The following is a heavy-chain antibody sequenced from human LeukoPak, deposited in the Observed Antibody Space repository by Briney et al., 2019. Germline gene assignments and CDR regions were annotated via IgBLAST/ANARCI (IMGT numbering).Heavy chain of an antibody. CDR3: AINHYGSNSDIFDI. CDR1: GFTFSSYG. J-gene: IGHJ3*02. V-gene: IGHV3-33*01. Sequence: GRSLRLSCAGSGFTFSSYGMHWVRQAPGKGLEGVAVIGADGTHEAYIDSVKGRFTISRDNSKNTLYLQMHSLRAADTAVYYCAINHYGSNSDIFDIWGQGTMVTVSS. D-gene: IGHD3-10*01. CDR2: IGADGTHE.